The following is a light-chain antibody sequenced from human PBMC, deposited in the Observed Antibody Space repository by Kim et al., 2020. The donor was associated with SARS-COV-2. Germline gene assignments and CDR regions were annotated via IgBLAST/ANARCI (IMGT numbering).Light chain of an antibody. Sequence: GQSVTIACPGTTSNVGGYHYVSRYQQHPGKAPKLMISDVTKRPSGVSDRVSGSKSGNTASLTISGLQAEDEADYYCCSYAGSNTWVFGGGTQLTVL. CDR2: DVT. CDR3: CSYAGSNTWV. V-gene: IGLV2-11*01. J-gene: IGLJ3*02. CDR1: TSNVGGYHY.